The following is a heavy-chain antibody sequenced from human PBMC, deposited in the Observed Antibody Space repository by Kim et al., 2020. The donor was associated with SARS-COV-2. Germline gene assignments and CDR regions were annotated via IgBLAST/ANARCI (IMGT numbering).Heavy chain of an antibody. J-gene: IGHJ5*02. CDR3: ARGSRDGYNELGGEFDP. V-gene: IGHV3-13*01. Sequence: VKGRFTISRENAKNSLYLQMNSLRAGDTAVYYCARGSRDGYNELGGEFDPWGQGTLVTVSS. D-gene: IGHD2-21*01.